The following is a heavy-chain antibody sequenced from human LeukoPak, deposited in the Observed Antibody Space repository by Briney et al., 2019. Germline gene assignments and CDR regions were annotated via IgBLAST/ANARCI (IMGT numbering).Heavy chain of an antibody. CDR3: ARDLRAQRYCSGTSCYTGLLGYYYYYMDV. V-gene: IGHV1-46*03. J-gene: IGHJ6*03. CDR2: INPSGGST. D-gene: IGHD2-2*02. CDR1: GYTFTSYY. Sequence: ASVKVSCKASGYTFTSYYMHWVRQAPGQGLEWMGIINPSGGSTSYAQKFQGRVTMTRDTSTSTVYMELSSLRSEDTAVYYCARDLRAQRYCSGTSCYTGLLGYYYYYMDVWGKGTTVTVSS.